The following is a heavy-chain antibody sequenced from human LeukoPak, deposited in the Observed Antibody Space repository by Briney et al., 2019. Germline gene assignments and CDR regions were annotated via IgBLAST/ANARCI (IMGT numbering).Heavy chain of an antibody. CDR2: INPNSGGT. V-gene: IGHV1-2*04. Sequence: ASVKVSCKASGYTFTGYYMHWVRQAPGQGLEWMGWINPNSGGTNYAQKFQGWVTMTRDTSISTAYMELSRLRSDDTAVYYCARAGGYYGSGSYQYYYYGMGVWGKGTTVTVSS. J-gene: IGHJ6*04. CDR3: ARAGGYYGSGSYQYYYYGMGV. CDR1: GYTFTGYY. D-gene: IGHD3-10*01.